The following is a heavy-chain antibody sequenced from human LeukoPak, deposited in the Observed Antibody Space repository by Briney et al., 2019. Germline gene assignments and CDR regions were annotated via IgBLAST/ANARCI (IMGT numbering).Heavy chain of an antibody. V-gene: IGHV3-21*01. CDR1: GFTFSSYS. J-gene: IGHJ6*02. Sequence: GGSLRLSCAASGFTFSSYSMNWVRQAPGKGLEWVSSISTSSTYIYYADSVKGRFTISRDNAKNSLYLQMNSLRAEDTAVYYCARDREGYYYYGMDVWGQGTTVTVSS. D-gene: IGHD5-24*01. CDR2: ISTSSTYI. CDR3: ARDREGYYYYGMDV.